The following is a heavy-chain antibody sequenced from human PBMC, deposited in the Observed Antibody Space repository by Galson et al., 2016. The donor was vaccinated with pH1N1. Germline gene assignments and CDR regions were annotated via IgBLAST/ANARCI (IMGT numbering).Heavy chain of an antibody. CDR1: GDTFTSYA. CDR3: ASSYYYDSSGYTD. J-gene: IGHJ4*02. V-gene: IGHV1-3*01. D-gene: IGHD3-22*01. CDR2: INAGNGIP. Sequence: SVKVSCKASGDTFTSYAMHWVRQAPGQRLEWMGWINAGNGIPKYSQRFQGRVTITRDTSASTAYMELSSLRSEDTAVNYCASSYYYDSSGYTDWGQGTLVTVSS.